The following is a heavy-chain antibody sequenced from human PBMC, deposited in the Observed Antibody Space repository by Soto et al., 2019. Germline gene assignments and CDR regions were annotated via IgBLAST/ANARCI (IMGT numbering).Heavy chain of an antibody. D-gene: IGHD2-2*01. CDR2: VHYTGSA. Sequence: QVQLQESGPGLVKPSETLSLTCSVSGDSINNYYWSWIRQPPGKGLEWIGFVHYTGSANYNPSLNSRVTISVGTSKQQFSLRLSSVTAADSGVYYCAREGASRFRGFDYWGQGTLVTVSS. V-gene: IGHV4-59*01. J-gene: IGHJ4*02. CDR3: AREGASRFRGFDY. CDR1: GDSINNYY.